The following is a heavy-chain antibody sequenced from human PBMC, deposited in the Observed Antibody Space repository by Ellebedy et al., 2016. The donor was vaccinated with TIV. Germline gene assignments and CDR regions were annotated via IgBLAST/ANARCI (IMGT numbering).Heavy chain of an antibody. CDR1: GYRFTSHW. CDR2: IYPDDFDT. J-gene: IGHJ4*02. Sequence: PGGSLRLSCKASGYRFTSHWIGWVRQMPGKGLEWMGIIYPDDFDTRYSPSFPGQVTISADRSITTAYLQWSRLKASDTAVYYCATMPPVSYDSSGYSPDLFDYWGQGTPVTVSS. D-gene: IGHD3-22*01. CDR3: ATMPPVSYDSSGYSPDLFDY. V-gene: IGHV5-51*01.